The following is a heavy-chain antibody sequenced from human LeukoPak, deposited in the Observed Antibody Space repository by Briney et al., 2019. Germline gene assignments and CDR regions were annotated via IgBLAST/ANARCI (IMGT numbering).Heavy chain of an antibody. CDR1: ILTFSRNG. D-gene: IGHD1-1*01. J-gene: IGHJ5*02. V-gene: IGHV3-30*02. Sequence: GGSLRLSCVASILTFSRNGMHWVRQAPGKGLEWLAFIQYDGIPKYYADSVKGRFTISRVNSKNTVYLQMNTLRVEDTAVYYCAREESTERIHALDPWGQGTLVTVSA. CDR3: AREESTERIHALDP. CDR2: IQYDGIPK.